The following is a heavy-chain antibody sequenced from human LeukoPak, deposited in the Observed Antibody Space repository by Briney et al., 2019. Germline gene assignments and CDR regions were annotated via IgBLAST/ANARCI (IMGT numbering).Heavy chain of an antibody. CDR1: GYSISSGYY. Sequence: SETLSLTCAVSGYSISSGYYWGWIRQPPGKGLEWIGSIYHSGSTYYNPSLKSRVTISVDTSKNQFSLKLSSVTAADTAVYYCASSPILVGATTSLDYWGQGTLVTASS. J-gene: IGHJ4*02. CDR3: ASSPILVGATTSLDY. D-gene: IGHD1-26*01. V-gene: IGHV4-38-2*01. CDR2: IYHSGST.